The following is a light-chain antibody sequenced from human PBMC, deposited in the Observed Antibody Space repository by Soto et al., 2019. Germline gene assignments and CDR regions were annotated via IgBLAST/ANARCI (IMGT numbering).Light chain of an antibody. Sequence: QSALNQPASVSGSPGQSITISCTGTSSDVGGHNSVSWYRHDPGKAPKLMIYDVSNRPSGVSDRFSGSKSGNTASLTISGLQIDDEADYYCSSFTSSVTYVFGTGTKVT. J-gene: IGLJ1*01. CDR3: SSFTSSVTYV. CDR1: SSDVGGHNS. CDR2: DVS. V-gene: IGLV2-14*01.